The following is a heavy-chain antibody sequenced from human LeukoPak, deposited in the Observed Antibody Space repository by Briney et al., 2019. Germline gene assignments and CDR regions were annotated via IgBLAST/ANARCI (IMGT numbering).Heavy chain of an antibody. CDR3: ARVRAEWYSSSSEYYFDY. J-gene: IGHJ4*02. Sequence: PGGSLRLSCAASGFTFSSYWMHWVRQAPGKGLVWVSRINGDGSSTSYADSVKGRFTISRDNGKKELYLQMNSLGAEDTAVYYCARVRAEWYSSSSEYYFDYWGQGTLVTVSS. D-gene: IGHD6-6*01. CDR1: GFTFSSYW. V-gene: IGHV3-74*01. CDR2: INGDGSST.